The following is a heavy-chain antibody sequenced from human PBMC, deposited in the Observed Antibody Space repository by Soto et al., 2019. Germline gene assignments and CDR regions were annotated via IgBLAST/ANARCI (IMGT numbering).Heavy chain of an antibody. CDR3: ASIRYCNGGACYSDFFFDN. J-gene: IGHJ4*02. Sequence: QVQLQESGPGLVKPSETLSLTCTVSGGSISSSYWSWIRQPPGKGLEWIGYIYYTGSTHSHPSLTSRVTISVDTPKNQFSLKLNSVTAADTAVYYCASIRYCNGGACYSDFFFDNWGQGTLVTVSS. D-gene: IGHD2-15*01. CDR2: IYYTGST. V-gene: IGHV4-59*01. CDR1: GGSISSSY.